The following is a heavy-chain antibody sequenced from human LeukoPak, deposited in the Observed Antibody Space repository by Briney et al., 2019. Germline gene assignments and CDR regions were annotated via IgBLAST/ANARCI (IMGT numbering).Heavy chain of an antibody. CDR3: AREGPETHNFDF. CDR1: GYTFTNYY. Sequence: ASVKVSCKTSGYTFTNYYTHWVRQAPGQGSERMGISRPSSCRTSYPQRFQGRVTMTWDMSTSTFYMELSSLTSDDTAVYYCAREGPETHNFDFWGQGTLVTVSS. CDR2: SRPSSCRT. J-gene: IGHJ4*02. V-gene: IGHV1-46*01. D-gene: IGHD1-14*01.